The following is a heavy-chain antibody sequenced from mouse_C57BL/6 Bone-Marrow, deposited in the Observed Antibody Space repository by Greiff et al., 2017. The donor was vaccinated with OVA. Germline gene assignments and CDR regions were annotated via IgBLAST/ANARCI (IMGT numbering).Heavy chain of an antibody. V-gene: IGHV1-55*01. CDR2: IYPGSGST. D-gene: IGHD1-1*01. CDR1: GYTFTSYW. CDR3: ARSGGLGYYGSHWYFDV. Sequence: VQLQQPGAELVKPGASVKMSCKASGYTFTSYWITWVKQRPGQGLEWIGDIYPGSGSTNYNEKFKSKATLTVDTSSSTAYMQLSSLTSEDSAVYYCARSGGLGYYGSHWYFDVWGTGTTVTVSS. J-gene: IGHJ1*03.